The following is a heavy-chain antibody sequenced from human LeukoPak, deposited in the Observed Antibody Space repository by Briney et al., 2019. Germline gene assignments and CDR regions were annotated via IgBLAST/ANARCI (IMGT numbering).Heavy chain of an antibody. CDR2: IRYDGSNK. D-gene: IGHD3-22*01. CDR3: AKNSGYYYSYYYMDV. Sequence: GGSLRLSCAASGFTFSSYGMHWVRQAPGKGLEWVAFIRYDGSNKYYADSVKGRFTISRDNSKNTPYLQMNSLRAEDTAVYYCAKNSGYYYSYYYMDVWGKGTTVTISS. J-gene: IGHJ6*03. V-gene: IGHV3-30*02. CDR1: GFTFSSYG.